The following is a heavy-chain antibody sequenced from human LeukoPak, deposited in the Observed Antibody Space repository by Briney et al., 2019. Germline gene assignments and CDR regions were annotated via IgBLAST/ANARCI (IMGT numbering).Heavy chain of an antibody. CDR3: ATTLKWIGEFPFDY. J-gene: IGHJ4*02. Sequence: PGGSLRLSCAASGFTVSTNFMSWVRQAPGKGLEWVSVIYSGGSTYFADSVKGRFTISRDNSKNTLYLQMNSLRAEDTAVYYCATTLKWIGEFPFDYWGQGTLVTVSS. CDR1: GFTVSTNF. CDR2: IYSGGST. D-gene: IGHD3-10*01. V-gene: IGHV3-53*01.